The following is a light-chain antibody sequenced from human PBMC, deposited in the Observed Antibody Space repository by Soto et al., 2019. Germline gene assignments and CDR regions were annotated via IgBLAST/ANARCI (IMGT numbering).Light chain of an antibody. CDR2: DDS. CDR3: QVWDSRDDHRV. V-gene: IGLV3-21*02. Sequence: SYELTQPPSVSVAPGQTARITCGGNRIGSKSVHWFQQKPGQAPVLVVHDDSDRPSGIPGRFSGSNSGGTATLTISRVEAGDEADYYCQVWDSRDDHRVFGGGTQLTVL. CDR1: RIGSKS. J-gene: IGLJ2*01.